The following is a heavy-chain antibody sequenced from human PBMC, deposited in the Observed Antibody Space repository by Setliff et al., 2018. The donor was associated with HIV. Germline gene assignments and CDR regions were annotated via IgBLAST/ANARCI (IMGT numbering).Heavy chain of an antibody. Sequence: SVKVSCKGSGGTFRSNAISWLRQAPGQGLECMGGISPIFGTPNYAQKFQGRLTITADESTDTAYMELSSLRSEDTAVYYCARHAGYYDSSGYWYDAFDLWGQGTMVTVSS. CDR3: ARHAGYYDSSGYWYDAFDL. V-gene: IGHV1-69*01. CDR2: ISPIFGTP. J-gene: IGHJ3*01. D-gene: IGHD3-22*01. CDR1: GGTFRSNA.